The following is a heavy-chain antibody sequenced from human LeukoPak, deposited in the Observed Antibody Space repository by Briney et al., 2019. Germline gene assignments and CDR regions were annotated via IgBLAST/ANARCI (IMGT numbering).Heavy chain of an antibody. CDR3: AILPGYSSGWYEVNY. D-gene: IGHD6-13*01. V-gene: IGHV3-23*01. Sequence: PGGSLRLSCAASGFTFSSYAMSWVRQAPGKGLEWVSDISGSGGSTYCADSVKGRFTISRDNSRNTLYLQMNSPRGEDTAVYYCAILPGYSSGWYEVNYWGQGTLSPSPQ. J-gene: IGHJ4*02. CDR1: GFTFSSYA. CDR2: ISGSGGST.